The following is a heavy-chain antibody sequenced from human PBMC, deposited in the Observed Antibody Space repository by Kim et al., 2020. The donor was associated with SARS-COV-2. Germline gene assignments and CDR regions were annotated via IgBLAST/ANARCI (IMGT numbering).Heavy chain of an antibody. CDR2: IYPGDSDT. CDR1: GYSFTSYW. J-gene: IGHJ4*02. D-gene: IGHD3-10*01. Sequence: GESLKISCKGSGYSFTSYWIGWVRQMPGKGLEWMGIIYPGDSDTRYSPSFQGQVTISADKSISTAYLQWSSLKASDTAMYYCARRLYGSGSYYWAFDYRGQGTLVTVSS. CDR3: ARRLYGSGSYYWAFDY. V-gene: IGHV5-51*01.